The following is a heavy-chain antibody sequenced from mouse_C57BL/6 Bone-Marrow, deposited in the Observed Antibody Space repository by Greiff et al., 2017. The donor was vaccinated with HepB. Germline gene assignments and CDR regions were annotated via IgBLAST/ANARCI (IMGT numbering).Heavy chain of an antibody. J-gene: IGHJ2*01. CDR2: INSDGGST. CDR1: EYEFPSHD. V-gene: IGHV5-2*03. CDR3: ASALAPGYFDY. Sequence: EVKLVESGGGLVQPGESLKLSCESNEYEFPSHDMSWVRKTPEKRLELVAAINSDGGSTYYPDTMERRVIISRDNTKKTLYLQMSSLRSEYTALYYCASALAPGYFDYWGQGTTLTVSS.